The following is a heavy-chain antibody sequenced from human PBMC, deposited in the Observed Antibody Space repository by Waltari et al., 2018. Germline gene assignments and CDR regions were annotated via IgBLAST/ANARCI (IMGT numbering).Heavy chain of an antibody. J-gene: IGHJ4*02. D-gene: IGHD5-18*01. CDR2: INMDGGYI. CDR3: ARKGGRGYPYGPFFYDH. V-gene: IGHV3-74*01. CDR1: GFTFSAYW. Sequence: EVHLVQAGGDLVQPGGSLRLSCAASGFTFSAYWLHWVRQVPGKGLVLVARINMDGGYISYADSVKGRFTISRDNTKNTVYLQLNSLRVEDTGVYYCARKGGRGYPYGPFFYDHWGQGTLVTVSS.